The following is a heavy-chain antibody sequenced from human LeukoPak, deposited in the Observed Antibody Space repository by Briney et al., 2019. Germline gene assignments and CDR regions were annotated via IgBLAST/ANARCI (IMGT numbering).Heavy chain of an antibody. CDR2: IYYSGST. J-gene: IGHJ4*02. V-gene: IGHV4-39*01. Sequence: SETLSLTCTVSGGSISSSSYYGGWIRQPPGKGLEWIGSIYYSGSTYYNPSLKSRVTISVDTSKNQFSLKLSSVTAADTAVYYCARLSGTAAGLDYWGQGTLVTVSS. CDR3: ARLSGTAAGLDY. CDR1: GGSISSSSYY. D-gene: IGHD6-13*01.